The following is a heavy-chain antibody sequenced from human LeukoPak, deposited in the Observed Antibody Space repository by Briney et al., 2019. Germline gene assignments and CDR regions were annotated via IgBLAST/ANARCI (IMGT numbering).Heavy chain of an antibody. CDR3: ARVRHYYDSSGYQDYFDY. CDR1: GGSISSGSYY. Sequence: SETLSLTCTVSGGSISSGSYYWSWIRQPAGKGLEWIGRIYTSGSTNYNPSLKSRVTISVDTSKNQFSLKLSSVTAADTAVYYCARVRHYYDSSGYQDYFDYWGQGTLVTVSS. V-gene: IGHV4-61*02. J-gene: IGHJ4*02. CDR2: IYTSGST. D-gene: IGHD3-22*01.